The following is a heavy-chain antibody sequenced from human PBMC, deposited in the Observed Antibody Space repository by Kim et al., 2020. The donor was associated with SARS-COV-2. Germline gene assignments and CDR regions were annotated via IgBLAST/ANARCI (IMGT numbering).Heavy chain of an antibody. CDR1: GFTFSSYA. CDR2: ISGSGGST. V-gene: IGHV3-23*01. CDR3: ATSGFYYDSSGTLFDY. Sequence: GGSLRLSCAASGFTFSSYAMSWVRQAPGKGLEWVSAISGSGGSTYYADSVKGRFTISRDNSKNTLYLQMNSLRAEDTAVYYCATSGFYYDSSGTLFDYWGQGTLVTVSS. D-gene: IGHD3-22*01. J-gene: IGHJ4*02.